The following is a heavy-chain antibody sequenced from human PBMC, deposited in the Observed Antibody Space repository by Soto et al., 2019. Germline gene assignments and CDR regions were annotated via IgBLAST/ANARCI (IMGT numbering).Heavy chain of an antibody. D-gene: IGHD2-15*01. CDR2: ISYDGSNK. J-gene: IGHJ6*02. V-gene: IGHV3-30-3*01. CDR3: ALNVECSGGSCYKGGMDV. CDR1: GFTFSSYA. Sequence: QVQLVESGGGVVQPGRSLRLSCAASGFTFSSYAMHWVRQAPGKGLEWVAVISYDGSNKYYADSVKGRFTISRDNSKNTLYLRMNSLRAEDTAVYYCALNVECSGGSCYKGGMDVWGQGTTVTVSS.